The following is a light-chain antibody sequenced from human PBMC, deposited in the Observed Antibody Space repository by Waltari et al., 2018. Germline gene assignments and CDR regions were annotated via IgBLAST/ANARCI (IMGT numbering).Light chain of an antibody. J-gene: IGKJ4*01. CDR3: QRYSDSPPT. Sequence: VILTQSPATLSLSPGERATLSCRASQSVANYLAWYQQKPGQAPRLLIYGASNRPTGIPYMFRRTGSWTDFTLIISSLDPEDFAVYYCQRYSDSPPTFGGGTKVEVK. CDR1: QSVANY. V-gene: IGKV3-11*01. CDR2: GAS.